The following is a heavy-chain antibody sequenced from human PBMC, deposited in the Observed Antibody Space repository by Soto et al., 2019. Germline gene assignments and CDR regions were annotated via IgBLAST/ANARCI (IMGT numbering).Heavy chain of an antibody. J-gene: IGHJ6*02. CDR2: IIPIFGTA. CDR1: GGTFSSYA. V-gene: IGHV1-69*13. CDR3: ARGDCSSTSCYSWGRHHYYYYGMDV. D-gene: IGHD2-2*02. Sequence: SVKVSCKASGGTFSSYAISWVRQAPGQGLEWMGGIIPIFGTANYAQKFQGRVTITADESTSTAYMELSSLRPEDTAVYYCARGDCSSTSCYSWGRHHYYYYGMDVWGQGTTVTVSS.